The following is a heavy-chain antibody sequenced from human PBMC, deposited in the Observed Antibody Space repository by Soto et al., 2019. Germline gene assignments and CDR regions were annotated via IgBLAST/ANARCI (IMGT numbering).Heavy chain of an antibody. D-gene: IGHD3-9*01. J-gene: IGHJ4*02. V-gene: IGHV4-59*08. CDR1: GGSISSYY. Sequence: QVQLQESGPGLVKPSETLSLTCTVSGGSISSYYWSWIRQPPGKGLEWIGYIYYSGSTNYNPSLKSRVTISVDTSKTQFSLKLSSVTAADTAVYYCARLNYDILPGYYNFDYWGQGTLVTVSS. CDR3: ARLNYDILPGYYNFDY. CDR2: IYYSGST.